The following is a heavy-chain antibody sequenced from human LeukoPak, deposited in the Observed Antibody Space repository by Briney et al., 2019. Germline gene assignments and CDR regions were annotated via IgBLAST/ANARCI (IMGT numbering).Heavy chain of an antibody. D-gene: IGHD2-8*02. V-gene: IGHV1-8*01. Sequence: ASVKVSCKASGYTFTSYDINWVRQATGQGLEWMGWMNPNSGNTGYAQKFQGRVIMTRNTSISTAYMELSSLRSEDTAVYYCARGVLEGYYYYYYYMDVWGKGTTVTVSS. CDR2: MNPNSGNT. CDR1: GYTFTSYD. J-gene: IGHJ6*03. CDR3: ARGVLEGYYYYYYYMDV.